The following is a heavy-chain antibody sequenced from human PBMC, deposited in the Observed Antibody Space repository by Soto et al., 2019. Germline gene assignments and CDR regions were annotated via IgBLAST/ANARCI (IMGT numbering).Heavy chain of an antibody. V-gene: IGHV1-46*02. D-gene: IGHD4-17*01. J-gene: IGHJ6*02. CDR3: ARVALGYDYADV. CDR1: GYTFNAFY. Sequence: ASVKVSCKAFGYTFNAFYMYWVRQAPGQGLEWMVVINPSGDGTSYAQKFQGRVTMTRDTSTSTVYMELSSLRSEDTAVYYCARVALGYDYADVWGQGTTVTVSS. CDR2: INPSGDGT.